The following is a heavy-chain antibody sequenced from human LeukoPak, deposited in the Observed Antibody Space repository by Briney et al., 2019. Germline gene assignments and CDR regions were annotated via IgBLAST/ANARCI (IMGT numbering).Heavy chain of an antibody. CDR3: AKDMNTVTTTFDY. Sequence: PGGSLRLSCAASGFTFSTYAMHWVRQAPGKGLEWVAVISNDATKKYYADSVKGRSTISRGNSESTLYLQMNSLRAEDTAVYYCAKDMNTVTTTFDYWGQGTLVTVSS. J-gene: IGHJ4*02. V-gene: IGHV3-30*18. D-gene: IGHD4-17*01. CDR2: ISNDATKK. CDR1: GFTFSTYA.